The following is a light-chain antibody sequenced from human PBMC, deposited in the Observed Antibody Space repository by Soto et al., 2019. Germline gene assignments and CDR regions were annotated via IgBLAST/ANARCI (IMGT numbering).Light chain of an antibody. CDR1: SSDVGGYNY. CDR2: EVS. J-gene: IGLJ2*01. V-gene: IGLV2-8*01. CDR3: SSYAGSNGVV. Sequence: QAVVTQPPSASGSPGQSVTISCTGTSSDVGGYNYVSWYQHHPGKAPKVMIYEVSKRPSGVPDRFSGSKSGNTASLTVSGLQAEDEADYYCSSYAGSNGVVFGGGTKLTVL.